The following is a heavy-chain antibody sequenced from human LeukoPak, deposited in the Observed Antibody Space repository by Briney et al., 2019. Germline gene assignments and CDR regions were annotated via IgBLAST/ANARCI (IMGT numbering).Heavy chain of an antibody. CDR1: GYTFTSYY. V-gene: IGHV1-46*01. D-gene: IGHD3-22*01. Sequence: ASVKVSCKASGYTFTSYYMHWVRQAPGQGLEWMGIINPSGGSTSYAQKFQGRVTMTRDTSTSTVYMELSSLRSEDTAVYYCARVLSLGYYDSSGYLFDYWGQGTLVTVSS. CDR2: INPSGGST. CDR3: ARVLSLGYYDSSGYLFDY. J-gene: IGHJ4*02.